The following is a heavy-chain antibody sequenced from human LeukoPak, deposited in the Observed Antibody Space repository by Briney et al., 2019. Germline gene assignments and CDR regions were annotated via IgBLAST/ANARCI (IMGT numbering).Heavy chain of an antibody. CDR2: ISGSGGIT. V-gene: IGHV3-23*01. D-gene: IGHD3-3*01. CDR3: VDRRYDFWSGYYRF. J-gene: IGHJ4*02. Sequence: GGSLRPSCAASGFTFSSYAMSWVRQAPGKGLEWVSDISGSGGITYYADSVKDRFTISRDNSKNTLYLQMNSLRAEDTAVYYCVDRRYDFWSGYYRFWGQGTLVTVSS. CDR1: GFTFSSYA.